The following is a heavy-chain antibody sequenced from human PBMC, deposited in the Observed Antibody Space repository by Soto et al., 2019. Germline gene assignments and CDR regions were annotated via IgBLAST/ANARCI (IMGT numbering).Heavy chain of an antibody. Sequence: VQLVESGGGVVQAGRSLRLSCAASGFTFSSYGMHWVRQAPGKGLEWVAVIWYDGSKKYYADSVKGRFTISRDNSKNTLYLQMNSLRVEDTAVYYCARVYYDVLTGFSQSEIDYWGQGTLVTVSS. J-gene: IGHJ4*02. D-gene: IGHD3-9*01. CDR1: GFTFSSYG. CDR2: IWYDGSKK. V-gene: IGHV3-33*01. CDR3: ARVYYDVLTGFSQSEIDY.